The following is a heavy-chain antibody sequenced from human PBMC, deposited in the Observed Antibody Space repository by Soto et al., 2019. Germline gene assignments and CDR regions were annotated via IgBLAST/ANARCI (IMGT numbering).Heavy chain of an antibody. V-gene: IGHV4-4*02. CDR1: GGSISSSNW. CDR3: AIAVLTGGSWFAP. Sequence: QVQLQESGPGLVKPSGTLSLTCAVSGGSISSSNWWSWVHQPPGKGLEWIGEIYHSGNTNYTPSLKSRATISVDKSKNQSSLKLRYVTAADTAVYYCAIAVLTGGSWFAPWGQGTLVTVSS. CDR2: IYHSGNT. J-gene: IGHJ5*02. D-gene: IGHD3-16*01.